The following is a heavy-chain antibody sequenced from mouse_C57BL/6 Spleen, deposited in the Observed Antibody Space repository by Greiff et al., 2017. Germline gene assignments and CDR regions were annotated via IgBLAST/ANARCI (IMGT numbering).Heavy chain of an antibody. D-gene: IGHD1-1*01. CDR2: ILPGSGST. V-gene: IGHV1-9*01. Sequence: VQLKESGAELMKPGASVKLSCKATGYTFTGYWIEWVKQRPGHGLEWIGEILPGSGSTNYNEKFKGKATFTADTSSNTAYMQLSSLTTEDSAVYYCATRTNYGSSYGFAYWGQGTLVTVSA. CDR3: ATRTNYGSSYGFAY. CDR1: GYTFTGYW. J-gene: IGHJ3*01.